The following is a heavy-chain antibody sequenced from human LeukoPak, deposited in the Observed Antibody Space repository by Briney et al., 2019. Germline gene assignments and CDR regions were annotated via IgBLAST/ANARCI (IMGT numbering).Heavy chain of an antibody. J-gene: IGHJ4*02. V-gene: IGHV3-30*03. Sequence: GGSLRLSCAPSGFTFSSYGVLCVRPAPGRGLEWVAVISYDGSNKYSADSVKGRFTISRDNSKNTLYLQMNSLRAEDTAVYYCGRASSSCSNYFDYWGQGTLVTVSS. CDR2: ISYDGSNK. CDR3: GRASSSCSNYFDY. D-gene: IGHD6-13*01. CDR1: GFTFSSYG.